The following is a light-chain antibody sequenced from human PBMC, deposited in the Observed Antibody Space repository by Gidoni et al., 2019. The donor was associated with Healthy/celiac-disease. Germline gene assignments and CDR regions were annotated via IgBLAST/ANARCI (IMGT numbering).Light chain of an antibody. J-gene: IGKJ3*01. CDR3: QQINSYPRT. CDR2: AAS. V-gene: IGKV1-9*01. CDR1: QGISSY. Sequence: DNPSNVRPSFLSASVGNRVTITCRASQGISSYLAWYQQKPGQAPKLLIYAASPLQSGVPSRFSGSGSGTEFTLTISSLQPEDFATYYCQQINSYPRTFGPGTKVDIK.